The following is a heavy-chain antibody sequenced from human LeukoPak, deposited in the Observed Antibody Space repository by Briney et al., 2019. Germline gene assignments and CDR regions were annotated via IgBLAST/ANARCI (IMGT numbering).Heavy chain of an antibody. D-gene: IGHD3-22*01. Sequence: GGSLRLSCAASGFTFSSYWMHWVRQAPGKGLVWVSRINSDGSSTSYADSVKGRFTISRDNAKNTLYLQMNSLRAEDTAVYYCARGGVGYYYDSSGYYYFDYWGQGTLVTVSS. CDR2: INSDGSST. V-gene: IGHV3-74*01. CDR1: GFTFSSYW. J-gene: IGHJ4*02. CDR3: ARGGVGYYYDSSGYYYFDY.